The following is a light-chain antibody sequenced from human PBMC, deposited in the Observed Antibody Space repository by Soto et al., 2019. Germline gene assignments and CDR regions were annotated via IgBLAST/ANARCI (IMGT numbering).Light chain of an antibody. CDR2: DNN. CDR1: SSNIGDNY. V-gene: IGLV1-51*01. CDR3: QSYDSSLSGLV. Sequence: QSVLTQPPSVSAAPGQKVTISCSGSSSNIGDNYVSWYQQFPGSAPKVVIYDNNKRPSGIPDRFSGSKSGTSASLAITGLQAEDEADYYCQSYDSSLSGLVFGGGTKLTVL. J-gene: IGLJ2*01.